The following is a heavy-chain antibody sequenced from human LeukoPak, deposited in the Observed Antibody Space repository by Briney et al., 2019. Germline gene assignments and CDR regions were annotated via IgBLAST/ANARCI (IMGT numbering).Heavy chain of an antibody. CDR2: INQDGSEK. V-gene: IGHV3-7*05. Sequence: GGSLRLSCAASRLTFSSYWMSWVRQAPGKGLEWVANINQDGSEKYYVDSVKGRFTISRDNAKNSLYLQMNSLRAEDTAVYYCARDNDRSGGSCYDYWGQGTMVTVSS. CDR1: RLTFSSYW. CDR3: ARDNDRSGGSCYDY. D-gene: IGHD2-15*01. J-gene: IGHJ4*02.